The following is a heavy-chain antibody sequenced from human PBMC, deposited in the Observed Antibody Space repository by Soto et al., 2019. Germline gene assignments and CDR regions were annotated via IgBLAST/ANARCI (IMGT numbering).Heavy chain of an antibody. CDR3: ASSDIVVVVAATGGAFDI. CDR2: IYYSGST. Sequence: QLQLQESGPGLVKPSETLSLTCTVSGGSISSSSYYWGWIRQPPGKGLEWIGSIYYSGSTYYNPSLKSRVTISVDTSKNQFSLKLSSVTAADTAVYYCASSDIVVVVAATGGAFDIWGQGTMVTVS. V-gene: IGHV4-39*01. J-gene: IGHJ3*02. CDR1: GGSISSSSYY. D-gene: IGHD2-15*01.